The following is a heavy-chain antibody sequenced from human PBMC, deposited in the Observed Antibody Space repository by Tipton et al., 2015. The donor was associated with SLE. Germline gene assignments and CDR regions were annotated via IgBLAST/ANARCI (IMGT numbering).Heavy chain of an antibody. CDR1: GDSISNYH. D-gene: IGHD5-18*01. Sequence: TLSLTCTVSGDSISNYHWDWVRQSPGKGLGWIGYIQTSGITNYNPSLKSRVPLSVDMSKNQFSLRLSSVTAADTAVYYCARDLRHSYGKWLDPRGQGTRVTVSS. J-gene: IGHJ5*02. CDR3: ARDLRHSYGKWLDP. CDR2: IQTSGIT. V-gene: IGHV4-4*08.